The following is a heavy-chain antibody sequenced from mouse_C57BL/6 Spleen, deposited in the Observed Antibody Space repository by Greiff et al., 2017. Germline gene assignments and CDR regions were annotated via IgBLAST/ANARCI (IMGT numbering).Heavy chain of an antibody. D-gene: IGHD1-1*01. Sequence: QVQLQQSGAELVKPGASVKLSCKASGYTFTSYWMHWVKQRPGQGLEWIGMIHPNSGSTNYNEKFKSKATLTVDKSSSTAYMQLSSLTSEDSAVYYCARSDYYGSSYGVWGTGITVTVSS. CDR3: ARSDYYGSSYGV. CDR1: GYTFTSYW. J-gene: IGHJ1*03. V-gene: IGHV1-64*01. CDR2: IHPNSGST.